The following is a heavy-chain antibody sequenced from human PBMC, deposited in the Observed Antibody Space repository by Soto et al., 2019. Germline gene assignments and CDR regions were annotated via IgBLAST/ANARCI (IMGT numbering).Heavy chain of an antibody. J-gene: IGHJ3*02. CDR1: GFTFSSYA. V-gene: IGHV3-23*01. CDR3: AKDTYYYDGSGYGDAFDI. Sequence: XLSCAASGFTFSSYAMSWVRQAPGKGLEWVSAISGSGGSTYYADSVKGRFTISRDNSKNTLYLQMNSLRAEDTAVYYCAKDTYYYDGSGYGDAFDIWGQGTMVTVSS. CDR2: ISGSGGST. D-gene: IGHD3-22*01.